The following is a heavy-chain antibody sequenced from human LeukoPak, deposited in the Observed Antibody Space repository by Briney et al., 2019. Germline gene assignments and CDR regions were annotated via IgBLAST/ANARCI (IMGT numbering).Heavy chain of an antibody. V-gene: IGHV3-33*05. Sequence: GRSLRLSCAASGFTFSSYGMHWVRQAPGKGLEWVAVISYDGSNKYYADSVKGRFTISRDNSKNTLYLQMNSLRAEDTAVYYCVKEVTVIHSFDYWGQGTLVTVSS. J-gene: IGHJ4*02. CDR2: ISYDGSNK. CDR3: VKEVTVIHSFDY. CDR1: GFTFSSYG. D-gene: IGHD4-17*01.